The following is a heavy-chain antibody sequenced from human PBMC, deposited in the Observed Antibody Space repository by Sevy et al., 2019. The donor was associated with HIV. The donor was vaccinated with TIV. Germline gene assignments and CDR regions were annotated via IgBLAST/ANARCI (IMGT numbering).Heavy chain of an antibody. J-gene: IGHJ3*02. CDR3: ARRGGLTDEGFDI. V-gene: IGHV3-21*01. CDR1: GFTFISFT. D-gene: IGHD3-16*01. CDR2: ISNSPSYI. Sequence: GGSLRLSCAASGFTFISFTMNWVCQAPGKGLEWVSSISNSPSYIYYADSVKGRFTISRDNAKNALYLQMDSLRVEDAAVYYCARRGGLTDEGFDIWGQWTMVTVSS.